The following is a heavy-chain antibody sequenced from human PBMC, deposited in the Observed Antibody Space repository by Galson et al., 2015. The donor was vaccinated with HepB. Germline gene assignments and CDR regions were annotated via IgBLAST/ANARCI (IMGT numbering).Heavy chain of an antibody. D-gene: IGHD2-2*01. Sequence: SVKVSCKASGGTFSSYAISWVRQAPGQGLEWMGGIIPIFGTANYAQKFQGRVTITADESTSTAYMELSSLRSEDTAVYYCASIVVVPAATPEYFQHWGQGTLVTVSS. V-gene: IGHV1-69*13. CDR3: ASIVVVPAATPEYFQH. CDR2: IIPIFGTA. J-gene: IGHJ1*01. CDR1: GGTFSSYA.